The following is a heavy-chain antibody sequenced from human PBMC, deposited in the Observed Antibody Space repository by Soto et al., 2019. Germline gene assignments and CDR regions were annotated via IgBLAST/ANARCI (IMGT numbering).Heavy chain of an antibody. Sequence: QITLKESGPTLVKPTQTLTLTCTFSGFSLSTTGVGVGWIRQPPGKALQWLALIYWDDNKRYSPSLKSRLTITKDTSKNQVVLTMTNMDPVDTATYYCAHRDETGDWFDPWGQGTLVTVSS. V-gene: IGHV2-5*02. CDR1: GFSLSTTGVG. CDR3: AHRDETGDWFDP. J-gene: IGHJ5*02. CDR2: IYWDDNK.